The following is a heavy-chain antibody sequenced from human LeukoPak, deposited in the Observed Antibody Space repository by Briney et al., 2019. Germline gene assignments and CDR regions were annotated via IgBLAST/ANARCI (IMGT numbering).Heavy chain of an antibody. CDR2: ISYDGSNK. V-gene: IGHV3-30*04. CDR3: ARDPQH. J-gene: IGHJ4*02. Sequence: PGGSLRLSCAASGFTFSSYAMHWVRQAPGEGLEWVAVISYDGSNKYYADSVKGRFTISRDNSKNTLYLQMNSLRAEDTAVYYCARDPQHWGQGTLVTVSS. CDR1: GFTFSSYA.